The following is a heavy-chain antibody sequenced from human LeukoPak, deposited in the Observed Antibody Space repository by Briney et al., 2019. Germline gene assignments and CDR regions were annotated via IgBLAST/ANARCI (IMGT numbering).Heavy chain of an antibody. V-gene: IGHV3-23*01. D-gene: IGHD3-10*01. CDR1: GFTFSSYA. CDR2: ISGSGGST. J-gene: IGHJ3*02. Sequence: GGSLRLSCAASGFTFSSYAMSWVRQAPGKGLEWVSAISGSGGSTYYADSVKGRFTISRDNSKNTLYLQMNSLRAEDTAVYYCARGIVTMVRASTDAFDIWGQGTMVTVSS. CDR3: ARGIVTMVRASTDAFDI.